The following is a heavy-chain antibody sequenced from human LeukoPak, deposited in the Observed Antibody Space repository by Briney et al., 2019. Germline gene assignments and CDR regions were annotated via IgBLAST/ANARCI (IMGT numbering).Heavy chain of an antibody. CDR3: ARDLNSIPAAESDY. D-gene: IGHD6-13*01. CDR2: ISYDGSNK. V-gene: IGHV3-30-3*01. CDR1: AFTFSSYA. Sequence: GGSLRLSCAASAFTFSSYAMHWVRQAPGKGLEWVAVISYDGSNKYYADSVKGRFTISRDNSKNTLYLQMNSLRAEDTAVYYCARDLNSIPAAESDYWGQGTLVTVSS. J-gene: IGHJ4*02.